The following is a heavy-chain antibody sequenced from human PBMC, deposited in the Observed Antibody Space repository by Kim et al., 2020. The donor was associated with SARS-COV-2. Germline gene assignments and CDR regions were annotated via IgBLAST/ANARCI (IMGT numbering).Heavy chain of an antibody. Sequence: GGSLRLSCAASGFTFSSYGMHWVRQAPGKGLEWVAAISYDGSNKYYADSVKGRFTISRDNSKNTLYLQMNSLRAEDTAVYYCAKESLSPTMIVAHFDYWGQGTLVPVSS. CDR1: GFTFSSYG. V-gene: IGHV3-30*18. J-gene: IGHJ4*02. CDR2: ISYDGSNK. CDR3: AKESLSPTMIVAHFDY. D-gene: IGHD3-22*01.